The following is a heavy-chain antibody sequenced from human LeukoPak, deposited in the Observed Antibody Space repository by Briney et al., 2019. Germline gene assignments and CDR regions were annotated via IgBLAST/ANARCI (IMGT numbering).Heavy chain of an antibody. J-gene: IGHJ6*03. CDR1: GFTFSSYA. D-gene: IGHD3-10*01. CDR2: ISGSGGST. CDR3: AKDAGEGGSGSYYNEDYYYYMDV. Sequence: PGGSLRLSCAASGFTFSSYAMSWVRQAPGKGLEWVSAISGSGGSTYYADSVKGRFTISRDNSKNTLYLQMNSLRAEDTAVYYCAKDAGEGGSGSYYNEDYYYYMDVWGKGTTVTVSS. V-gene: IGHV3-23*01.